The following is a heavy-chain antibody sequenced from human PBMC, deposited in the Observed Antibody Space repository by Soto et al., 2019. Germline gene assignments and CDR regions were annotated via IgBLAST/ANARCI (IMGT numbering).Heavy chain of an antibody. CDR1: GGSVNAYY. J-gene: IGHJ6*02. Sequence: PSETLSLTCSVSGGSVNAYYWGWIRQSPGKGLEWIGYIFSSGSTNYNPSLKSRVTLSVDVSKNQFSLKLTSVTAAETAVYYCARDNFYGPYGMDVWGQGTTVTVS. V-gene: IGHV4-59*02. CDR2: IFSSGST. D-gene: IGHD3-10*01. CDR3: ARDNFYGPYGMDV.